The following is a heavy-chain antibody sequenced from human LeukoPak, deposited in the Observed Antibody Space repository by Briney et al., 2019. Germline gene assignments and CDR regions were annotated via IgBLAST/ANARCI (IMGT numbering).Heavy chain of an antibody. Sequence: GESLKISRKGSGYSFTSYWIGWVRQMPGKGLEWMGIIYPGDSDTRYSPSFQGQVTISADKSISTAYLQWSSLKASDTAMYYCARTLFYCSGGSCYTYDYWGQGTLVTVSS. D-gene: IGHD2-15*01. CDR2: IYPGDSDT. CDR3: ARTLFYCSGGSCYTYDY. V-gene: IGHV5-51*01. CDR1: GYSFTSYW. J-gene: IGHJ4*02.